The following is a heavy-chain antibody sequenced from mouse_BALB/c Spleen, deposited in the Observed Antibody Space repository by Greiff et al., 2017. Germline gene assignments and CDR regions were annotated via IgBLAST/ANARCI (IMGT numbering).Heavy chain of an antibody. Sequence: EVKLMESGGGLVKPGGSLKLSCAASGFTFSSSAMSWVRQSPEKRLEWVAEISSGGSYTYYPDTVTGRFTISRDNAKNTLYLEMSSLRSEDTAMYYCAREGDLYAMDYWGQGTSVTVSS. J-gene: IGHJ4*01. CDR1: GFTFSSSA. CDR3: AREGDLYAMDY. CDR2: ISSGGSYT. V-gene: IGHV5-9-4*01.